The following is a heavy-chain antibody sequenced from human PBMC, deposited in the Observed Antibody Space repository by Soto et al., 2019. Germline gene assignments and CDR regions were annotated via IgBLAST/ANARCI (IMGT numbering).Heavy chain of an antibody. Sequence: ASVKVSCKASGYTFTDYYMHWVRQAPGQGLEWMGWINPNSGGTNYAQKFQGRVTMTRDTSISTAYMELSRLRSDDTAVYYCARRLELRGSYYYYYDMDVWGQGTTVTVSS. D-gene: IGHD1-7*01. J-gene: IGHJ6*02. CDR1: GYTFTDYY. CDR3: ARRLELRGSYYYYYDMDV. CDR2: INPNSGGT. V-gene: IGHV1-2*02.